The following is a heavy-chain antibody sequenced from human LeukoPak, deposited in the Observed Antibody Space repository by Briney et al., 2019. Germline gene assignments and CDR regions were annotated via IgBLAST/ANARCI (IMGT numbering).Heavy chain of an antibody. CDR1: GFTFSSYW. V-gene: IGHV3-11*04. CDR3: AREVVVVAADAFDI. D-gene: IGHD2-15*01. Sequence: GGSLRLSCAASGFTFSSYWMSWIRQAPGKGLEWVSYISSSGSTIYYADSVKGRFTISRDNAKNSLYLQMNSLRAEDTAVYYCAREVVVVAADAFDIWGQGTVVTVSS. J-gene: IGHJ3*02. CDR2: ISSSGSTI.